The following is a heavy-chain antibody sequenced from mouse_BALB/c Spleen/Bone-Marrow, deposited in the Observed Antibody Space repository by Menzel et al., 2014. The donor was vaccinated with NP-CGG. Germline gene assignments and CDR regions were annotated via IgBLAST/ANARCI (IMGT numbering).Heavy chain of an antibody. CDR1: GYTFTNYW. CDR3: ARGFDY. Sequence: QVHLKESGAEPVKPGASVKLSCKASGYTFTNYWMHWVKQRPGQGLEWIGEINPSNGRTNYNEKFKSKATLTVDKSSSTAYMQLSSLTSEDSAVYYCARGFDYWGQGTTLTVSS. J-gene: IGHJ2*01. V-gene: IGHV1S81*02. CDR2: INPSNGRT.